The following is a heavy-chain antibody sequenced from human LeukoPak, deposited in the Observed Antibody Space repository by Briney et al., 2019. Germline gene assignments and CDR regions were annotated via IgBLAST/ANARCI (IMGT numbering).Heavy chain of an antibody. CDR1: GGSISSSSYY. V-gene: IGHV4-39*01. Sequence: ASETLSLTCTVSGGSISSSSYYWGWIRQPPGKGLEWIGSIYYSGSTYYNPSLKSRVTISVDTSKNQFSLKLSSVTAADTAVYYCARAADYYDSSGYSHWGQGTLVTVSS. J-gene: IGHJ4*02. D-gene: IGHD3-22*01. CDR2: IYYSGST. CDR3: ARAADYYDSSGYSH.